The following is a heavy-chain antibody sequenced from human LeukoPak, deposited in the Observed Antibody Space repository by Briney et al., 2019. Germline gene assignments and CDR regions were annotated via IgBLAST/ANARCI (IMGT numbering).Heavy chain of an antibody. CDR1: GFTFSSYG. J-gene: IGHJ4*02. V-gene: IGHV3-33*08. Sequence: PGGSLRLSYAASGFTFSSYGMHWVRQAPGKGLEWVAVIWYDGSNKYYADSVKGRFTISRDNSKNTLYLQMNSLRAEDTAVYYCARGHHYYDSSGYLDYWGQGTLVTVSS. CDR2: IWYDGSNK. D-gene: IGHD3-22*01. CDR3: ARGHHYYDSSGYLDY.